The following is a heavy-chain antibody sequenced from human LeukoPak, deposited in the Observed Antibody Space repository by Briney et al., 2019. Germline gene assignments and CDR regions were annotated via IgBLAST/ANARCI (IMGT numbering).Heavy chain of an antibody. D-gene: IGHD3-10*01. CDR1: IRLYRGYY. Sequence: SDTVPLMCAVCIRLYRGYYWRWARQPRGKGGEWIGEINHRGSNNHNPYHKSRVTISVATSKNQFSLKLSSVTAADTAVYYCARGGLGMAMVRGVTRKYNWFDPWGQGTLVTVSS. CDR3: ARGGLGMAMVRGVTRKYNWFDP. V-gene: IGHV4-34*01. J-gene: IGHJ5*02. CDR2: INHRGSN.